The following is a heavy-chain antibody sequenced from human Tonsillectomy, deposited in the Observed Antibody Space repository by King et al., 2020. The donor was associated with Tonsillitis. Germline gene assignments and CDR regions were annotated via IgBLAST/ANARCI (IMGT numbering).Heavy chain of an antibody. Sequence: VQLVESGGGLVKPGGSLRLSCAASGFTFSDYYMSWIRQAPGKGLEWVSDISPSGTTLYYADSVRGRFTISRDNAKKSLYLQMNSLRAEDTAVYYCARDLPAATNWFDPWGQGTLVTVSS. D-gene: IGHD2-2*01. CDR2: ISPSGTTL. V-gene: IGHV3-11*01. CDR3: ARDLPAATNWFDP. CDR1: GFTFSDYY. J-gene: IGHJ5*02.